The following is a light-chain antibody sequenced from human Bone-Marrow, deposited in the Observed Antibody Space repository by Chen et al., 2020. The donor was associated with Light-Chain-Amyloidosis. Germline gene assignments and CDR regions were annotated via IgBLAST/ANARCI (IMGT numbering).Light chain of an antibody. CDR1: SSDVGSYNR. CDR3: SSYSSGSTFVI. J-gene: IGLJ2*01. Sequence: QSALTQPPSVSGSPGQSVTISCTGASSDVGSYNRVSWYQPPPGTVPKLLIYEVSNRPSGVPDRLSASKSGNTASLTISGLQAGDEADYYCSSYSSGSTFVIVGGGTKLTVL. CDR2: EVS. V-gene: IGLV2-18*02.